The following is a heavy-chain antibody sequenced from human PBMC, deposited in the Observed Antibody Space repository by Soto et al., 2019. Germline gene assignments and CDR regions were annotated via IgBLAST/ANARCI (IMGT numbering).Heavy chain of an antibody. CDR3: ARLSTAAFGISFDY. Sequence: PGGSLRLSCAASRFSFSSYWMSWVRQAPGKGLEWVANIKLDGSEMYYVDSVKGRFTISRDNAKSSLYLQMNSLRVEDTAVYYCARLSTAAFGISFDYWGQGTLVTVSS. CDR1: RFSFSSYW. D-gene: IGHD3-3*02. CDR2: IKLDGSEM. V-gene: IGHV3-7*01. J-gene: IGHJ4*02.